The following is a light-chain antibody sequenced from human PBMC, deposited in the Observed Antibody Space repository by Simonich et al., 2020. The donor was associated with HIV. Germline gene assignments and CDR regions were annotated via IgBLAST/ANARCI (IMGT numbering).Light chain of an antibody. CDR3: SSYTSSSTLV. V-gene: IGLV2-8*01. Sequence: QSALTQPPSASGSPGQSVTISCTGTSSDVGCYNYVSWYQQHPGKAHKLMIYEVNKRPSGVPDRFAGSKSGNTTSLTVSGLQAEDEADYYCSSYTSSSTLVFGGGTKLTVL. CDR2: EVN. J-gene: IGLJ2*01. CDR1: SSDVGCYNY.